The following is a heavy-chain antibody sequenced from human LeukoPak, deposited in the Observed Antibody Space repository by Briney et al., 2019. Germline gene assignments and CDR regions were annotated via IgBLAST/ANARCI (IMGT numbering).Heavy chain of an antibody. CDR1: GFTFSSYS. D-gene: IGHD1-14*01. J-gene: IGHJ4*02. V-gene: IGHV3-21*05. CDR3: SRDPRNLDY. Sequence: PGGSLRLSCAVSGFTFSSYSMNWVRQAPGKGLESVSYISPSGTDISYADSVKGRFTISRDNAKNSLYLQMNSLRAEDTAVYYCSRDPRNLDYWGQGTLVTVSS. CDR2: ISPSGTDI.